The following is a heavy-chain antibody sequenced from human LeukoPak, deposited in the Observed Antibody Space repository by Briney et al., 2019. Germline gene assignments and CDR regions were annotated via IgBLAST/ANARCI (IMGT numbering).Heavy chain of an antibody. Sequence: GGSLRRSCAASGFTFTSYGMHWVRQAPGKGLEWVSFIRYDGGNKYYADSVKGRFTISRDNSKNTLYLQMNSLRAEDTAVYYCAKDPYYDSSGPPQNNWFDPWGQGTLVTVSS. V-gene: IGHV3-30*02. CDR3: AKDPYYDSSGPPQNNWFDP. D-gene: IGHD3-22*01. J-gene: IGHJ5*02. CDR2: IRYDGGNK. CDR1: GFTFTSYG.